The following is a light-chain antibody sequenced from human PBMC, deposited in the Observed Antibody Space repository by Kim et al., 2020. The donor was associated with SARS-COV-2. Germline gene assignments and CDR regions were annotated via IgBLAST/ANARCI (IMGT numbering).Light chain of an antibody. CDR1: KLGDKY. J-gene: IGLJ2*01. Sequence: SVSPGQTASTTCPGDKLGDKYACWYQQKPGQSPVLVIYQDSKRPSGIPERFSGSNSGNTATLTISGTQAMDEADYYCQACDSSTVVFGGGTQLTVL. CDR2: QDS. CDR3: QACDSSTVV. V-gene: IGLV3-1*01.